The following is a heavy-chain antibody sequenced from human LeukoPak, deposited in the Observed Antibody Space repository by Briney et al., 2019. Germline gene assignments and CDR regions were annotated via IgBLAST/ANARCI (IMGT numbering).Heavy chain of an antibody. CDR1: GGTFSSYA. V-gene: IGHV1-69*04. CDR3: ARDTPSSSWYHLGDAFDI. CDR2: IIPILGIA. J-gene: IGHJ3*02. Sequence: EASVKVSCKASGGTFSSYAISWVRQAPGQGLEWMVRIIPILGIANYAQKFQGRVTITADKSTSTAYMELSSLRSEDTAVYYCARDTPSSSWYHLGDAFDIWGQGTMVTASS. D-gene: IGHD6-13*01.